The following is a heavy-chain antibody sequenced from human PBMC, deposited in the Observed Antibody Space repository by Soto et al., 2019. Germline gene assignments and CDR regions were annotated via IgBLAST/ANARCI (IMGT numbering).Heavy chain of an antibody. CDR2: IYHRGTT. CDR1: GGSISSYY. Sequence: QVQLQESGPGLVKPSETLSLTCTVSGGSISSYYWCWIRQPPGKGLEWLGYIYHRGTTNYSPTLKSLVTISADMSKNQFSLKLSSVTAADTAVYYCARAIRRGGGFDYWGQGTLVTVSS. V-gene: IGHV4-59*01. CDR3: ARAIRRGGGFDY. D-gene: IGHD3-10*01. J-gene: IGHJ4*02.